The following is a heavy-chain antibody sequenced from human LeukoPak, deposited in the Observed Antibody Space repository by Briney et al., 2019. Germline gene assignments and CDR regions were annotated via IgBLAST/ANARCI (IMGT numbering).Heavy chain of an antibody. CDR1: GFTFSSYS. CDR2: ISSSSSYI. CDR3: ARDGRHGSRFHDYMDV. Sequence: PGGFLRLSCAASGFTFSSYSMNWVRQAPGKGLEWVSSISSSSSYIYYADSVKGRFTISRDNAKNSLYLQMNSLRAEDTAVYYCARDGRHGSRFHDYMDVWGKGTTVTVSS. D-gene: IGHD3-16*01. V-gene: IGHV3-21*01. J-gene: IGHJ6*03.